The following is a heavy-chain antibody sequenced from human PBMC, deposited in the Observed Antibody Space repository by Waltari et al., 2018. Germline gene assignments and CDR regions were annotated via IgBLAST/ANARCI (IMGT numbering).Heavy chain of an antibody. CDR3: ASRDTSWYFDY. Sequence: QVQLQESGPGLVKPSETLSLTCAVSGGSFSSYWWNWIRQSPGKGLEWIGEINGNSGITNYNPSLKSRVTISRDASKNQFSLKLSSVTAADTAVYFCASRDTSWYFDYWGQGVLVTVSS. D-gene: IGHD2-2*01. V-gene: IGHV4-59*12. CDR1: GGSFSSYW. CDR2: INGNSGIT. J-gene: IGHJ4*02.